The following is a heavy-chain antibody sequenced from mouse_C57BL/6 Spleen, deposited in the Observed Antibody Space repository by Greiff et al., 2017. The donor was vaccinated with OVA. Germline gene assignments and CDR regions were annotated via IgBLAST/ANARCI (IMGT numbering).Heavy chain of an antibody. CDR2: IDPSDSYT. CDR3: ARGITAVVAKGYFDV. D-gene: IGHD1-1*01. V-gene: IGHV1-50*01. Sequence: QVQLQQPGAELVKPGASVKLSCKASGYTFTSYWMQWVKQRPGQGLEWIGEIDPSDSYTNYHQKFKGKATLTVDTTSSTAYMQLSSRTSEDAAVYYCARGITAVVAKGYFDVWGTGTTVTVSS. CDR1: GYTFTSYW. J-gene: IGHJ1*03.